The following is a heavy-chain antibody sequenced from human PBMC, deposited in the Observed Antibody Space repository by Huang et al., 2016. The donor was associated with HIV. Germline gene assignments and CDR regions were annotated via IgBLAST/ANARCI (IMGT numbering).Heavy chain of an antibody. D-gene: IGHD2-15*01. Sequence: QVQLVESGGGVVQPGRSLRLSCVASGFTFTNFGMHWVRQAPGKGVEWVGVISYDGSNGRYSESVKGRFTISRDNPMDTLYLQMNSLRPDDTAVYYCAKESRWYSDLDNWGQGTLVTVSS. V-gene: IGHV3-30*18. CDR2: ISYDGSNG. J-gene: IGHJ4*02. CDR1: GFTFTNFG. CDR3: AKESRWYSDLDN.